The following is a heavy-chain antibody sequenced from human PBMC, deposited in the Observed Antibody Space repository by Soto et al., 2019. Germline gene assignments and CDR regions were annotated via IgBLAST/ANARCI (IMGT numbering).Heavy chain of an antibody. CDR3: AREDDGGDSLDV. Sequence: QVQLQQSGPGLVKPSQTLYLTCTVSGDSIRSDYYHWTWIRQSPGKGLEWIGYIHHSGSILYNPSLKSRVTISVDTSKNQFSLHLTSVTAADTAVYFCAREDDGGDSLDVWGQGTTVTVSS. CDR1: GDSIRSDYYH. CDR2: IHHSGSI. D-gene: IGHD2-21*02. J-gene: IGHJ6*02. V-gene: IGHV4-30-4*08.